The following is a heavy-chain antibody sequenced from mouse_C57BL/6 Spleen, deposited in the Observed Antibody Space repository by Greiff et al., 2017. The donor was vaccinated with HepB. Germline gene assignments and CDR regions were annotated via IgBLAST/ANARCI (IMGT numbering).Heavy chain of an antibody. CDR1: GYTFTSYW. Sequence: QVQLQQSGTELVKPGASVKLSCKASGYTFTSYWMHWVKQRPGQGLEWIGNINPSNGSTNYNEKFKSKATLTVDKSSSTAYMQLSSLTSEDSAVYYCARSPDRYYPFAYWGQGTLVTVSA. CDR3: ARSPDRYYPFAY. CDR2: INPSNGST. V-gene: IGHV1-53*01. D-gene: IGHD2-3*01. J-gene: IGHJ3*01.